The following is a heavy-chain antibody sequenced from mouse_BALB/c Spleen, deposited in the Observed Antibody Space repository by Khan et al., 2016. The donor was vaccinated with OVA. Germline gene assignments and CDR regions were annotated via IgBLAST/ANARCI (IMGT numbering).Heavy chain of an antibody. CDR2: MSTLYGDV. D-gene: IGHD2-10*02. CDR1: GYTFTDYT. V-gene: IGHV1S137*01. CDR3: TRGRGEYRFAY. J-gene: IGHJ3*01. Sequence: QVQLQQSGTELVRPGVSVKISCKGSGYTFTDYTMHWVKQRHVKSIEWIGVMSTLYGDVTFNQKFKGKATTTVDKSSNTAYMELARLTSEDSAIYSGTRGRGEYRFAYRGQGTLVTVSA.